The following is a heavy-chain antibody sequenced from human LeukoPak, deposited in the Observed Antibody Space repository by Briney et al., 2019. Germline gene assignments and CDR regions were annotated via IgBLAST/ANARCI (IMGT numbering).Heavy chain of an antibody. CDR3: ARIAAARHSDY. CDR1: GLTFSNSD. V-gene: IGHV3-64D*06. D-gene: IGHD6-13*01. Sequence: GGSPHSPCSASGLTFSNSDMYWGRQAPGKGLEYVSAISSNGGSTYYADSVKGRFTISRDNSKNTLHLQMSSLRAEDTAVYYCARIAAARHSDYWGDGTLFSVSS. CDR2: ISSNGGST. J-gene: IGHJ4*01.